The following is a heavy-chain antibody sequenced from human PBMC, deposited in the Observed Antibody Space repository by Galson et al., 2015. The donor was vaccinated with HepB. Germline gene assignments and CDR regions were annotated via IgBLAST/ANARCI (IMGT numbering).Heavy chain of an antibody. CDR3: ARSIAAAGNSLDY. CDR1: GFTFSSYD. CDR2: IGTAGDP. D-gene: IGHD6-13*01. Sequence: SLRLSCAASGFTFSSYDMHWVRQATGKGLEWVSAIGTAGDPYYPGSVKGRFTISRENAKNSLYLQMNSLRAGDTAVYYCARSIAAAGNSLDYWGQGTLVTVSS. V-gene: IGHV3-13*05. J-gene: IGHJ4*02.